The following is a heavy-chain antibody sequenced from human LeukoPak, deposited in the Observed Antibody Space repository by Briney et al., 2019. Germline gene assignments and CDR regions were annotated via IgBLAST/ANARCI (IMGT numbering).Heavy chain of an antibody. Sequence: PSETLSLTCTVSGCSISSGYYWGWIRQPPGKGLEWIGSIYHSGSTYYNPSLKSRVTISIDTSKNQFSLKLSSVTAADTAVYYCARDSRPLYYYMDVWGKGTTVTVSS. D-gene: IGHD2-2*01. CDR2: IYHSGST. V-gene: IGHV4-38-2*02. CDR1: GCSISSGYY. J-gene: IGHJ6*03. CDR3: ARDSRPLYYYMDV.